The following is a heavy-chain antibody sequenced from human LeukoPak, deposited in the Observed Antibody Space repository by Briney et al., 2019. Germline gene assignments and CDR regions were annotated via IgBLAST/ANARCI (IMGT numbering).Heavy chain of an antibody. CDR1: GFTFSSYG. V-gene: IGHV3-30*18. CDR3: AKDVATVTTNLVDY. J-gene: IGHJ4*02. D-gene: IGHD4-17*01. CDR2: ISYDGSNK. Sequence: GGSLRLSCAASGFTFSSYGMHCVRKAPGKGLEWVADISYDGSNKYYADSVKGRFTISRDNSKNTLYLQMNSLRAEDTAVYYCAKDVATVTTNLVDYWGQGTLVTVSS.